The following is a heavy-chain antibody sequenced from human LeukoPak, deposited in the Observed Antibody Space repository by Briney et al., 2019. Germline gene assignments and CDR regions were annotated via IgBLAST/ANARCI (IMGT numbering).Heavy chain of an antibody. CDR2: INPNSGGT. J-gene: IGHJ4*02. D-gene: IGHD3-9*01. CDR1: GYTFTDYY. CDR3: ARTDPEYYDILTGYSDY. V-gene: IGHV1-2*02. Sequence: ASVKVSCKASGYTFTDYYMHWVRQAPGQGLEWMGWINPNSGGTNYAQKFQGRVTMARDTSVTTAYMELSSLRSDDTAVYYCARTDPEYYDILTGYSDYWGQGTLVTVSS.